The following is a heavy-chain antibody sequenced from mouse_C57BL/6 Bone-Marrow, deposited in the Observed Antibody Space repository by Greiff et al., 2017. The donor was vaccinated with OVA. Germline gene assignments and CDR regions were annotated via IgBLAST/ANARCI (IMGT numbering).Heavy chain of an antibody. CDR1: GFTFSSYG. V-gene: IGHV5-6*02. CDR2: ISSGGSYT. J-gene: IGHJ4*01. Sequence: EVKLVESGGDLVKPGGSLKLSCAASGFTFSSYGMSWVRQTPDKRLEWVATISSGGSYTYYPDSVKGRFTISRDNAKNTLYLQMSSLKSEDTAMYYCARRYSFFYYAMDYWGQGTSVTVSS. CDR3: ARRYSFFYYAMDY.